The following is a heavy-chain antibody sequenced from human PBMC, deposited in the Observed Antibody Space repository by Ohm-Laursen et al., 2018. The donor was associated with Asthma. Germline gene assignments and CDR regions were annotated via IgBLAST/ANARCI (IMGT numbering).Heavy chain of an antibody. D-gene: IGHD6-19*01. CDR3: ARSIGWYSLDL. Sequence: SVTLSLTCALSGGYIYNHWWSWVRQPPGKGLEGIAEISHSGAASFNPSLTSRVTISLDQSKPHFLLEQNSVTVADTAVYYCARSIGWYSLDLWGQGTLVTVSS. CDR2: ISHSGAA. CDR1: GGYIYNHW. J-gene: IGHJ4*02. V-gene: IGHV4-4*02.